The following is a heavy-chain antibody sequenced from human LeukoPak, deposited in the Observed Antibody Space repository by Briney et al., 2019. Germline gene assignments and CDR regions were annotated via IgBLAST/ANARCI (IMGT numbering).Heavy chain of an antibody. D-gene: IGHD4-17*01. V-gene: IGHV3-74*01. CDR2: INRGGSST. Sequence: GGSLRLSCAASGFTFSSYWVHGVRQARGKGRVWVSRINRGGSSTSYAASVKGRFTISRDKAKITPYVKMNSLRDEDTAVYYCGRLGRTVNYYFDYWGKGTLVTVSS. CDR3: GRLGRTVNYYFDY. CDR1: GFTFSSYW. J-gene: IGHJ4*02.